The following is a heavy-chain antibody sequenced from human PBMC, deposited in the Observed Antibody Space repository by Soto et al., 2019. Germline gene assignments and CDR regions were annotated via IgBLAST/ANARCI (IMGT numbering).Heavy chain of an antibody. CDR2: ISHSEGS. CDR1: GGSISSTKW. J-gene: IGHJ6*02. CDR3: ATQTISYSWDV. Sequence: QVQLQESGPGLVKPSGTLSLTCAVSGGSISSTKWWTGVRQPPGKGLEWIVEISHSEGSNYNPSLKSRVAMSLDNSKNPFSLRLSSGTAADTAVYFCATQTISYSWDVWGQGTTVTV. V-gene: IGHV4-4*02. D-gene: IGHD2-15*01.